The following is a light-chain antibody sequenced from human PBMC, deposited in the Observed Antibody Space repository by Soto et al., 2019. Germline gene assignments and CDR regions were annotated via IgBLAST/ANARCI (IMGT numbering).Light chain of an antibody. Sequence: DIVMTQSPLSLPVTPGEPASISCRSSQSLLHSNGYNYLDWYLQKPGQSPQLLIYLGSNRASGVPDRFSGSGSGTDFTLKISRVEAEDVGVYSCMQDLQSPPTFGQGTKVEIK. CDR2: LGS. V-gene: IGKV2-28*01. CDR1: QSLLHSNGYNY. J-gene: IGKJ1*01. CDR3: MQDLQSPPT.